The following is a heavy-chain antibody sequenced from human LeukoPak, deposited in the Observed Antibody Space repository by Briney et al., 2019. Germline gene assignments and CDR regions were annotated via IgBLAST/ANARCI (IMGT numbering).Heavy chain of an antibody. CDR3: TTYGSSSDDY. CDR1: RFTFSDYY. D-gene: IGHD6-6*01. Sequence: GGSLILSCAASRFTFSDYYMSWIRQAPGKGLEWVSYISSSGSTIYYPDSEKGRFTISRDNSKNTLYLQMNSLKTEDTAVYYGTTYGSSSDDYWGQGTLVTVS. J-gene: IGHJ4*02. V-gene: IGHV3-11*01. CDR2: ISSSGSTI.